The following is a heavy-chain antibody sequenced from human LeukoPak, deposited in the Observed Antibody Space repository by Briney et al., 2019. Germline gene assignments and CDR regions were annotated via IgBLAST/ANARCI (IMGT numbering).Heavy chain of an antibody. J-gene: IGHJ6*03. CDR3: ARVGDPRYYYYMDV. V-gene: IGHV1-69*05. CDR1: GYTFTGYY. D-gene: IGHD3-10*01. Sequence: GASVKVSCKASGYTFTGYYMHWVRQAPGQGLEWMGGIIPIFGTANYAQKFQGRVTITTDESTSTAYMELSSLRSEDTAVYYCARVGDPRYYYYMDVWGKGTTVTVSS. CDR2: IIPIFGTA.